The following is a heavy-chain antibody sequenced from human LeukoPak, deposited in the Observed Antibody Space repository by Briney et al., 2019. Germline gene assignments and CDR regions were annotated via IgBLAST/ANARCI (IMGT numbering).Heavy chain of an antibody. CDR1: GFTFSSYS. Sequence: GGSLRLSCAASGFTFSSYSMNWVRQAPGKGLEWVSAISGSGGSTYYADSVKGRFTISRDNSKNTLYLQMNSLRAEDTAVYYCAKGGRYYDSSGYYLRYWGQGTLVTVSS. V-gene: IGHV3-23*01. D-gene: IGHD3-22*01. CDR3: AKGGRYYDSSGYYLRY. J-gene: IGHJ4*02. CDR2: ISGSGGST.